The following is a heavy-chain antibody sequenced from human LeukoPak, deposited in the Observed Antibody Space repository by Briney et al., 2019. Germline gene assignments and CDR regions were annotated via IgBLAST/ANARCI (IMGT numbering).Heavy chain of an antibody. V-gene: IGHV3-23*01. CDR3: VRGYSGYGPTYFDY. J-gene: IGHJ4*02. CDR2: ISGSGGST. D-gene: IGHD5-12*01. CDR1: GGSISSYY. Sequence: ETLSLTCTVSGGSISSYYWSWIRQPPGKGLEWVSAISGSGGSTYYADSVKGRFTISRDNSKNTLYLQMNSLRAEDTAVYYCVRGYSGYGPTYFDYWGQGTLVTVSS.